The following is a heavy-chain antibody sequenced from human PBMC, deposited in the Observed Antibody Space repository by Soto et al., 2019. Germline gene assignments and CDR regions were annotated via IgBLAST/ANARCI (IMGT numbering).Heavy chain of an antibody. CDR1: GYIFNNYG. D-gene: IGHD2-2*01. J-gene: IGHJ5*02. CDR3: ARDEVPAANWLDR. Sequence: ASVKVSCKASGYIFNNYGITWVRQAPGQGLEWMGWISGYNGNTKYADKLQGRVTMTTDTSTTTAYMELRSLRSDDTAVYYCARDEVPAANWLDRWGQGTLVTVSS. CDR2: ISGYNGNT. V-gene: IGHV1-18*01.